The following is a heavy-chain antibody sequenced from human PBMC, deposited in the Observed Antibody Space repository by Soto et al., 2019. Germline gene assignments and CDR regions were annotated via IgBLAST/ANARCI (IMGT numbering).Heavy chain of an antibody. J-gene: IGHJ3*02. CDR2: IIPIFGTA. CDR3: ARDSVNVLGAFDI. D-gene: IGHD3-16*01. V-gene: IGHV1-69*01. CDR1: GGTFSSYA. Sequence: QVQLVQSGAEVKKPGSSVKVSCKASGGTFSSYAISWVRQAPGQGLEWMGGIIPIFGTANYAQKFQGRVTITADESTSTAYMELSSRRSDDTAVSYCARDSVNVLGAFDIWGQGTMVTVSS.